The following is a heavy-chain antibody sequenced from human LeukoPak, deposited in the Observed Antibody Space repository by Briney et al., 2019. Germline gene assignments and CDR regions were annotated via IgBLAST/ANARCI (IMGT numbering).Heavy chain of an antibody. V-gene: IGHV3-74*01. CDR3: ARDLHGWLRLQVFDY. Sequence: PGGSLRLSCAASGFTFSSYWMHWVRQAPGKRLVWVSRINNDGSTTRYADSVKGRFTISRDNAKNTLYLQMNSLRAEDTAVYYCARDLHGWLRLQVFDYWGQGTLVTVSS. J-gene: IGHJ4*02. CDR2: INNDGSTT. D-gene: IGHD5-12*01. CDR1: GFTFSSYW.